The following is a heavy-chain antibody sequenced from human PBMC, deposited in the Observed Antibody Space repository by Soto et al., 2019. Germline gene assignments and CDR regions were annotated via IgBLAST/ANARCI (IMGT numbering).Heavy chain of an antibody. CDR2: IYYSGST. D-gene: IGHD4-17*01. Sequence: SETLSLTCTVSGGSISSGGYYWSWIRQHPGKGLEWIGYIYYSGSTYYNPSLKSRVTISVDTSKNQFSLKLSSVTAADTAVYYCARKTVRWFDPWGQATLVTVSS. CDR1: GGSISSGGYY. V-gene: IGHV4-31*03. J-gene: IGHJ5*02. CDR3: ARKTVRWFDP.